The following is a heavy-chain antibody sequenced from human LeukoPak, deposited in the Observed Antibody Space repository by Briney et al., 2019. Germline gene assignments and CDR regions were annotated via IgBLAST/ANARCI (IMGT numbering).Heavy chain of an antibody. V-gene: IGHV4-61*01. D-gene: IGHD2-15*01. CDR1: GGSVSSGSYY. J-gene: IGHJ4*02. CDR3: ARGCSGGSCYRRFDY. Sequence: SETLSLTCTVSGGSVSSGSYYWSWIRQPPRKGLEWLGYIYYSGSTNYNPSLKSRVTISVDTSKNQFSLKLSSVTAADTAVYYRARGCSGGSCYRRFDYWGQGTLVTVSS. CDR2: IYYSGST.